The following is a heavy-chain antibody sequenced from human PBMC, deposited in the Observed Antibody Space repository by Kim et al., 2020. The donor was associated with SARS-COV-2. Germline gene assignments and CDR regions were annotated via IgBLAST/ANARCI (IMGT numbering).Heavy chain of an antibody. CDR1: GYTFTGYY. V-gene: IGHV1-2*02. CDR2: INPNSGGT. Sequence: ASVKVSCKASGYTFTGYYMHWVRQAPGQGLEWMGWINPNSGGTNYAQKFQGRVTMTRDTSISTAYMELSRLRSDDTAVYYCARGGAPYDYGDYDLLFAFDIWGQGTMGTVSS. CDR3: ARGGAPYDYGDYDLLFAFDI. D-gene: IGHD4-17*01. J-gene: IGHJ3*02.